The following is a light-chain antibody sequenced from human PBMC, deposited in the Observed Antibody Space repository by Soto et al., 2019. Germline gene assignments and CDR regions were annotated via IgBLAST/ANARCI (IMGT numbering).Light chain of an antibody. CDR2: SNN. V-gene: IGLV1-47*02. Sequence: QSVLTQSPSASATPGQGVSITCSGSVSNIGTFYVSWYQHVPGTAPRLLIYSNNQRPSGVPDRFSGSKSGTSASLAISGLRSEDEAYYYCTAWDDNLRAVLFSGGTKVTVL. CDR3: TAWDDNLRAVL. J-gene: IGLJ2*01. CDR1: VSNIGTFY.